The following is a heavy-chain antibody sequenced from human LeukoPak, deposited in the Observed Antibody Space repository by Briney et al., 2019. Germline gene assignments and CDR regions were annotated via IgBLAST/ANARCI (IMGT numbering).Heavy chain of an antibody. V-gene: IGHV1-8*01. CDR3: ARALDRSYYYVYLS. D-gene: IGHD3-16*01. CDR1: GYTFTDFD. CDR2: MNPNSGNT. Sequence: ASVTASCKASGYTFTDFDINWVRQASGRGLEWMGWMNPNSGNTVYAQKFQGRVTMTRDTSINTARMELTSLTSEDTAVYYCARALDRSYYYVYLSWGQGTVISVSS. J-gene: IGHJ4*02.